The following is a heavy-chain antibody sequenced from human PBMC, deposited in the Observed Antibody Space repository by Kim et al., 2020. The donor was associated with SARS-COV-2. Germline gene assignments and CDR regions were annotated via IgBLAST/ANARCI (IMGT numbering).Heavy chain of an antibody. J-gene: IGHJ4*02. CDR2: ISSSGSTI. Sequence: GGSLRLSCAASGFSFSGSTMHWVRQAPGKGLEWISYISSSGSTIYYADSVKGRFTISRDNAKNSLSLQMNSLRAEDKAVYYCARQQWLPYWGQGTLVTVSS. CDR3: ARQQWLPY. V-gene: IGHV3-48*04. CDR1: GFSFSGST. D-gene: IGHD5-12*01.